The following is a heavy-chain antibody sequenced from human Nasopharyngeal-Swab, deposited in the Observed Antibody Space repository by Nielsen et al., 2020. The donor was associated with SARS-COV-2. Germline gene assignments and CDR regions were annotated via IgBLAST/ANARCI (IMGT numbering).Heavy chain of an antibody. CDR2: ISGSGGST. V-gene: IGHV3-23*01. Sequence: GESLKISCAASGFTFSSYAMSWVRQAPGKGLEWVSAISGSGGSTYYADSVKGRFTISRDNAKNSLYLQMSTLRAEDTAVYYCARPPFWSGPYASWGQGTLVIVSS. D-gene: IGHD3-3*01. J-gene: IGHJ5*02. CDR3: ARPPFWSGPYAS. CDR1: GFTFSSYA.